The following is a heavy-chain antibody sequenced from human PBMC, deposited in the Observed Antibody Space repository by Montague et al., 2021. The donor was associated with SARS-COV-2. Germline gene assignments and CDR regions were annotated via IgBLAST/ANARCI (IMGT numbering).Heavy chain of an antibody. Sequence: SETRSLTCTVSGGSISSSYWSWIRQHPGKGLEWIGYIYYSGSTSYNPSLKSRVTMSVDTSKNQFSLKLSSVTAADTAVYYCARSSGSYSTFDFWGQGTLVTVSS. J-gene: IGHJ4*02. CDR2: IYYSGST. V-gene: IGHV4-59*08. CDR1: GGSISSSY. D-gene: IGHD3-10*01. CDR3: ARSSGSYSTFDF.